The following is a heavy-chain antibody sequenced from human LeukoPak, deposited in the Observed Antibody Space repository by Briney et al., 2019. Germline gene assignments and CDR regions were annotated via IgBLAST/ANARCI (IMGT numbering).Heavy chain of an antibody. CDR2: IYSGGST. D-gene: IGHD2-15*01. V-gene: IGHV3-53*01. J-gene: IGHJ4*02. CDR1: GFTVSSNY. Sequence: GGSLRLSCAASGFTVSSNYMSWVRQAPGEGLEWVSVIYSGGSTYYADSVKGRFTISRDNSKNTLYLQMNSLRAEDTAVYYCARESYCSGGSCSSLDYWGQGTLVTVSS. CDR3: ARESYCSGGSCSSLDY.